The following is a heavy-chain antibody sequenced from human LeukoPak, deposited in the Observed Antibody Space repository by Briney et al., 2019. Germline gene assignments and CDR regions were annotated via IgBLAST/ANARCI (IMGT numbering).Heavy chain of an antibody. V-gene: IGHV4-34*01. D-gene: IGHD2-15*01. Sequence: PSETLSLTCAVYGESLNSYYWSWIRQPPGKGLEWIGEIYESGSTEYNPSLKSRVTISMVPSKQQFSLSPTSVTAADTAVYYCARGAWATRLGSWGLGTPVIVSS. CDR3: ARGAWATRLGS. J-gene: IGHJ4*02. CDR1: GESLNSYY. CDR2: IYESGST.